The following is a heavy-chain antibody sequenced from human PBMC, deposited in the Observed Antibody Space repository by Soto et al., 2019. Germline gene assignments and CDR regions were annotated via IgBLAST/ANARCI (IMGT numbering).Heavy chain of an antibody. CDR3: ARGVAGSGFDL. D-gene: IGHD6-19*01. CDR2: TYYRSNWRH. V-gene: IGHV6-1*01. Sequence: SRTLSLTCAISGDSVSSNTAAWNWIRSSPSRGLEWLGRTYYRSNWRHDYAVSVKSRFTVNPDTSTNHFSLQLNSVTPDDTAVYYCARGVAGSGFDLWGQGTLVTVSS. J-gene: IGHJ4*02. CDR1: GDSVSSNTAA.